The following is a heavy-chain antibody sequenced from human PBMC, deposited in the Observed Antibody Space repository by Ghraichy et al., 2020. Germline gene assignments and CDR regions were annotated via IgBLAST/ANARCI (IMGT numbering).Heavy chain of an antibody. D-gene: IGHD3-10*01. V-gene: IGHV1-69*10. CDR3: ASPPLSLNYYPSFVDH. J-gene: IGHJ4*02. Sequence: SVKVSCKASGGIFTHFGITWVRQAPGQGLEWVGSFIPLYGISHYAQKFQGRLSIIADHSTTTTSMELTDLTSDDTAVYYCASPPLSLNYYPSFVDHWGQGTLVIVSS. CDR1: GGIFTHFG. CDR2: FIPLYGIS.